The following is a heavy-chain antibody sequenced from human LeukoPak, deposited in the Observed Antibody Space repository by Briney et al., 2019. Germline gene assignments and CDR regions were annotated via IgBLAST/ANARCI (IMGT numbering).Heavy chain of an antibody. D-gene: IGHD3-22*01. CDR1: GYTLTDYY. CDR3: ARVGYYESSGYYEY. Sequence: ASVKVSCKASGYTLTDYYMHWVRQAPGQGLEWMGRINPNSGGTNYAQKFQGRVTMTRDTSISTVYMELSRLRSDDTAVYYGARVGYYESSGYYEYWGQGTLVTVSS. CDR2: INPNSGGT. J-gene: IGHJ4*02. V-gene: IGHV1-2*06.